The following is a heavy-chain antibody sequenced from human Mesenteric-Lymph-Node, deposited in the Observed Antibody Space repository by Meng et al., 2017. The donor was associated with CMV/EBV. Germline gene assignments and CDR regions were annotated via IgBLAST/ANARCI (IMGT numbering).Heavy chain of an antibody. CDR1: GFTSNNYW. V-gene: IGHV3-74*01. J-gene: IGHJ4*02. D-gene: IGHD3-3*01. CDR2: INTDGSNT. CDR3: ARGSNYDFWSGYYALLDY. Sequence: GESLKISCVASGFTSNNYWIHWVRQVPGKGLVWVSRINTDGSNTVYTDSLKGRFTMSKDNAKNTVYLEMSSLRADDTAVYFCARGSNYDFWSGYYALLDYWGQGTLVTVSS.